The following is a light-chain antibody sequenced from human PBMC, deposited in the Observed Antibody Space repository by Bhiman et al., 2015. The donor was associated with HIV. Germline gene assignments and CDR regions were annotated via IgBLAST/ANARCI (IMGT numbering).Light chain of an antibody. CDR3: TSYTTSSTYV. J-gene: IGLJ1*01. Sequence: QSALTQPASVSGSPGQSITISCTGTSRDVGTYDYVSWYQQHPGKAPQLIIYDVSQRPSGISNRFSGSKSGNTASLTISGLQAEDEADYYCTSYTTSSTYVFGTGTKVTVL. V-gene: IGLV2-14*03. CDR1: SRDVGTYDY. CDR2: DVS.